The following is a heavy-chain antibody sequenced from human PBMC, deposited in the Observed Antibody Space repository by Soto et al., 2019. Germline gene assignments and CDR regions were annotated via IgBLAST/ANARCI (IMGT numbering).Heavy chain of an antibody. CDR3: AKNYYDSSGYYLGAFDI. Sequence: QVQLVESGGGVVQPGRSLRLSCAASGFTFSSYGMHWVRQAPGKGLEWVAVISYDGSNKYYADSVKGRFTISRDNSKNTLYLQMNSLRAEDTAVYYCAKNYYDSSGYYLGAFDIWGQGTMVTVSS. CDR1: GFTFSSYG. CDR2: ISYDGSNK. D-gene: IGHD3-22*01. J-gene: IGHJ3*02. V-gene: IGHV3-30*18.